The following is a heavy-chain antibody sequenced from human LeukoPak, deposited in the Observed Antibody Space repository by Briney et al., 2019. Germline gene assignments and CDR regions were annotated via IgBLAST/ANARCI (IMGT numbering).Heavy chain of an antibody. CDR2: INDNGANT. Sequence: GGSLRLSCAASGFTFKEDGMSGVPQAPGKGLEWVSTINDNGANTHYADSVKGRFTISRDRSKNTLFLQMNSLRADDTARYYGTKGDGGWYPIDCWGQGTLITVSS. J-gene: IGHJ4*02. CDR3: TKGDGGWYPIDC. CDR1: GFTFKEDG. V-gene: IGHV3-23*01. D-gene: IGHD6-19*01.